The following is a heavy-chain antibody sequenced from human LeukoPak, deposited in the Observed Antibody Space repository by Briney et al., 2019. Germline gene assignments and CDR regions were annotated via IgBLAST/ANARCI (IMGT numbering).Heavy chain of an antibody. CDR3: AEGDVDSPMNFYH. Sequence: PGGSLRLSCAASGFMFDDYTMHWVRQAPGKGLEWVSLINWDGGSTYYAGSVKGRFTISRDNSKNSLYLQMNSLRTEDTALYYCAEGDVDSPMNFYHWGQGTLVTVSS. CDR2: INWDGGST. D-gene: IGHD5-18*01. V-gene: IGHV3-43*01. CDR1: GFMFDDYT. J-gene: IGHJ4*02.